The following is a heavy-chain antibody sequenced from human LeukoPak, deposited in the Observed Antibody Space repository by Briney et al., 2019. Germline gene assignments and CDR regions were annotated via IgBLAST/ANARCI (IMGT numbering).Heavy chain of an antibody. CDR3: ARAGYSSSWLES. J-gene: IGHJ4*02. Sequence: GGSLRLSCAASGFTFSSHWMHWVRQAPGKGLVWVSRINTDGSSTTYADSVKGRFTISRDNAKNTVYLQMNSLRAEDTAVYYCARAGYSSSWLESWGQGTLVTVSS. CDR1: GFTFSSHW. CDR2: INTDGSST. D-gene: IGHD6-13*01. V-gene: IGHV3-74*03.